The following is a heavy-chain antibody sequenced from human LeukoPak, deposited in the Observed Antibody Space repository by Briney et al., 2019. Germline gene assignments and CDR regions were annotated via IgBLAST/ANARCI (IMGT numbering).Heavy chain of an antibody. D-gene: IGHD1-26*01. Sequence: SETLSLTCTVSGGSISSYYWSWIRQPPGKGLEWIGYIYYSGSTNYNPSLKSRGTISVDTSKNQFSLKLSSVTAADTAVYYCARQVGATSTSYFDYWGQGTLVTVSS. CDR1: GGSISSYY. CDR3: ARQVGATSTSYFDY. V-gene: IGHV4-59*08. J-gene: IGHJ4*02. CDR2: IYYSGST.